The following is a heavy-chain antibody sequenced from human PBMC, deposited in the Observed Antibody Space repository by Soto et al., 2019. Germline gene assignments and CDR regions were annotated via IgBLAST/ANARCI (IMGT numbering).Heavy chain of an antibody. CDR1: GGTFSSYA. CDR2: IIPIFGTA. D-gene: IGHD2-2*02. Sequence: QVQLVQSGAEVKKPGSSVKVSCKASGGTFSSYAISWVRQAPGQGLEWMGGIIPIFGTANYAQKFQGRVTITADKSTSTAYMELSSLGSEDTAVYYCARENCSSTSCYKYGMDVWGQGTTVTVSS. CDR3: ARENCSSTSCYKYGMDV. V-gene: IGHV1-69*06. J-gene: IGHJ6*02.